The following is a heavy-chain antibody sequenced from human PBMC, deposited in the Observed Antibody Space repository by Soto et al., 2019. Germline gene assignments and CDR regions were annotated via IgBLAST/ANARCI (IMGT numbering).Heavy chain of an antibody. CDR1: GFTFSSYA. Sequence: GGSLRLSCAASGFTFSSYAMSWVRQAPGKGLEWVSAISGSGGSKYYADSVKGRFTISRDNSKNTLYLQMNSLRAEDTAVYDWAMLVGTAAAGYKDAVDIWGQGTMVTVSS. J-gene: IGHJ3*02. D-gene: IGHD6-13*01. CDR3: AMLVGTAAAGYKDAVDI. CDR2: ISGSGGSK. V-gene: IGHV3-23*01.